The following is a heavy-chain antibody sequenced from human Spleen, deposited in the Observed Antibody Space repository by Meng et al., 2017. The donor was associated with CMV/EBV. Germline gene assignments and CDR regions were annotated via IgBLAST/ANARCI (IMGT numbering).Heavy chain of an antibody. Sequence: GESLKISCAASGFTFDIYSMNWVRQAPGKGLEWVSSISTNSDYTYYADSVKGRFTISRDNAKNSLYLQMNSLRAEDTAVYYCARFHSSSDPGVYYYYYYGMDVWGQGTTVTVSS. D-gene: IGHD6-6*01. CDR3: ARFHSSSDPGVYYYYYYGMDV. CDR2: ISTNSDYT. CDR1: GFTFDIYS. J-gene: IGHJ6*02. V-gene: IGHV3-21*01.